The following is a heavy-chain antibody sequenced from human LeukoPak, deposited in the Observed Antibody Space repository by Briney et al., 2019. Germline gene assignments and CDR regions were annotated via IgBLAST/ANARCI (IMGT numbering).Heavy chain of an antibody. Sequence: SETLSLTCAVYRGSLSGYFWSWIRQPPGKGLEWIGEINHIGTTNYNPALKSRVTMSIDTSKDQFSLKLSSVTAADTAVYYCARLPRRADAFDTWGQGTMVTVSS. V-gene: IGHV4-34*01. CDR2: INHIGTT. J-gene: IGHJ3*02. CDR1: RGSLSGYF. CDR3: ARLPRRADAFDT.